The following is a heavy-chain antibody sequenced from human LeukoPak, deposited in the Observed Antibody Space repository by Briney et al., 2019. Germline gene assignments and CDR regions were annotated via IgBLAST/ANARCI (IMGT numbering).Heavy chain of an antibody. V-gene: IGHV3-30-3*01. CDR2: ISYDGSNK. CDR3: EVAVAAAIDY. D-gene: IGHD6-19*01. Sequence: GGSLRLSCAASGFTSSSYAMHWVRQAPGKGLEWVAVISYDGSNKYYADSVKGRFTISRDNSKNTLYLQMNSLRAEDTAVYYCEVAVAAAIDYWGQGTLVTVSS. J-gene: IGHJ4*02. CDR1: GFTSSSYA.